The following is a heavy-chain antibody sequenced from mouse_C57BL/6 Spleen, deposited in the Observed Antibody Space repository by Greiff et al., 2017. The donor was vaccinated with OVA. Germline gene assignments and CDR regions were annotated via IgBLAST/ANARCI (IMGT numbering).Heavy chain of an antibody. J-gene: IGHJ2*01. CDR2: IDPSDSYT. D-gene: IGHD2-10*02. Sequence: QVQLKQPGAELVRPGTSVKLSCKASGYTFTSYWMHWVKQRPGPGLEWIGVIDPSDSYTNYNQKFKGKATLTVDTSSSTAYMQLSSLTSEDSAVYYCARRGYGYVDYWGKGTTLTVSS. CDR1: GYTFTSYW. CDR3: ARRGYGYVDY. V-gene: IGHV1-59*01.